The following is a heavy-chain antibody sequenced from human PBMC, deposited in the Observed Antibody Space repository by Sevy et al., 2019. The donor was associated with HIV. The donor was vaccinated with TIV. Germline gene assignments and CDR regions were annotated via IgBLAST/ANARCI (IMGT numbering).Heavy chain of an antibody. V-gene: IGHV3-30*02. CDR2: ILYDGSDK. CDR3: AKDLAGPGRRYFDY. Sequence: GGSLRLSCTASGFTFSNFGMHWVRQVPGKGLEWLIFILYDGSDKYYAASVKGRFTISRDDSKKPLYLQLDSLRAEDTAIYYCAKDLAGPGRRYFDYWGQGTLVTVSS. D-gene: IGHD6-13*01. CDR1: GFTFSNFG. J-gene: IGHJ4*02.